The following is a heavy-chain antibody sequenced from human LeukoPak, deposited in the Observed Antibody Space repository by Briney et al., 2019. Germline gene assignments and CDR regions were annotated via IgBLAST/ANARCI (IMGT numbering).Heavy chain of an antibody. J-gene: IGHJ4*02. D-gene: IGHD6-25*01. CDR3: ARGGYNSGYYNFDY. V-gene: IGHV1-2*02. CDR2: TKPNSGDT. CDR1: GYTFTGNY. Sequence: ASVKVSCKASGYTFTGNYIHWVRQAPGQGLEWVGWTKPNSGDTNYAQKFQGGVTMTRDTSITTAYMELSRLRSDDTAVYYCARGGYNSGYYNFDYWGQGTLVTVSS.